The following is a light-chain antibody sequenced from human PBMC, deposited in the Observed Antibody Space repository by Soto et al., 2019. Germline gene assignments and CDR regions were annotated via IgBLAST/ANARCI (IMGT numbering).Light chain of an antibody. CDR1: NNDIGVYDF. CDR3: MSYTGSNTYV. Sequence: QSVLTQPASASGSPGQSVTISCTGTNNDIGVYDFVSWYQHHPGKAPRLIIYEVVQRPSGVPDRFSGSKSGNTASLTVSGLQAADEADYFCMSYTGSNTYVFGSGTKVTVL. J-gene: IGLJ1*01. V-gene: IGLV2-8*01. CDR2: EVV.